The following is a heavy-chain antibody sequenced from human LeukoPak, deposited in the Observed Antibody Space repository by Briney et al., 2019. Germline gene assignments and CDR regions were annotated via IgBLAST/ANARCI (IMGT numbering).Heavy chain of an antibody. V-gene: IGHV4-34*01. J-gene: IGHJ6*03. CDR2: MYHSGST. CDR1: GGSFSGYY. CDR3: ARGRRYCSSTSCYHPYYYMDV. Sequence: SETLSLTCAVYGGSFSGYYWSWIRQPPGKGLEWIGEMYHSGSTNYNPSLKSRVTISVDTSKNQFSLKPSSVTAADTAVYYCARGRRYCSSTSCYHPYYYMDVWGKGTTVTVSS. D-gene: IGHD2-2*01.